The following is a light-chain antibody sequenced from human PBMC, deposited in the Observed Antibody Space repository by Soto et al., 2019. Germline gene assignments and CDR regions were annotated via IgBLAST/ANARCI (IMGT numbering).Light chain of an antibody. CDR3: CSYTSSTTPL. Sequence: QSVLTQPPSASGTPGQTVTISCSGSSSNIGSNSVNWFQHLPGAVPKLLIFSNHQRPSGVPDRFSGSKSGTSASLAISGLQTEDEADYYCCSYTSSTTPLFGGGTKLTVL. CDR1: SSNIGSNS. J-gene: IGLJ2*01. CDR2: SNH. V-gene: IGLV1-44*01.